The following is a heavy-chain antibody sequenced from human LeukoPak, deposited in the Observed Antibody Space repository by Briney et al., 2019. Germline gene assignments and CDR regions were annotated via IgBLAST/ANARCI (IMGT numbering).Heavy chain of an antibody. D-gene: IGHD3-16*01. CDR3: ARDRNLITNFEH. J-gene: IGHJ4*02. CDR2: TYYRSKRYY. Sequence: SQTLSLTCAISGDSVSSNSAAWDWVRQSPSRGLEWLGRTYYRSKRYYDYAVSMKSRITINPDTSKNQFSLQLNSVTPEDTAVYYCARDRNLITNFEHWGQGTLVTVSS. CDR1: GDSVSSNSAA. V-gene: IGHV6-1*01.